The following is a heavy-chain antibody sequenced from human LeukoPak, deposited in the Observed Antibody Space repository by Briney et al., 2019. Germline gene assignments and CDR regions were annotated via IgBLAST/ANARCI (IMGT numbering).Heavy chain of an antibody. D-gene: IGHD3-10*01. CDR2: INSDGSIT. Sequence: GGSLRLSCAASGFSFNNYWMLWVRQAPGKGLVWVSRINSDGSITHYADSVKGRFTISRDNAKNTLYLQMNSLRAEDTAVYYCAKGAYYHGSGRYFDYWGQGTLVTVSS. J-gene: IGHJ4*02. V-gene: IGHV3-74*01. CDR3: AKGAYYHGSGRYFDY. CDR1: GFSFNNYW.